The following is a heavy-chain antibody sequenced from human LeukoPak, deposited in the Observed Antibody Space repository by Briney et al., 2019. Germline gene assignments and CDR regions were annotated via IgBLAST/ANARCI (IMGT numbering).Heavy chain of an antibody. CDR2: IIPIFGTA. J-gene: IGHJ5*02. CDR1: GGTFSSYA. Sequence: ASVKVSCKASGGTFSSYAISWVRQAPGQGLEWMGGIIPIFGTANYAQKFQGRVTMTTDTSTSTAYMELRSLRFDDTAVYYCARVSRFGELSGSWGQGTLVTVSS. D-gene: IGHD3-10*01. V-gene: IGHV1-69*05. CDR3: ARVSRFGELSGS.